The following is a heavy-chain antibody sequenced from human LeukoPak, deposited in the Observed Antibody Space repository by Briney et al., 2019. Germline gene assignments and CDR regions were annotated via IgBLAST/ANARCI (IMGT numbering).Heavy chain of an antibody. Sequence: GASVKVSCKASGYTFTSYDINWVRQPTGQGLEWMGWMNPNSGNTGYAQKFQGRVTMTRNTSISTAYMELSSPRSEDTAVYYCARGLPDFWSGYYTGDDYWGQGTLVTVSS. V-gene: IGHV1-8*01. CDR3: ARGLPDFWSGYYTGDDY. CDR2: MNPNSGNT. D-gene: IGHD3-3*01. CDR1: GYTFTSYD. J-gene: IGHJ4*02.